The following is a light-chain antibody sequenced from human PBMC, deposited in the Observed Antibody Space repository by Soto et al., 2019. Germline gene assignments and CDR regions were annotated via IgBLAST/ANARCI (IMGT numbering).Light chain of an antibody. Sequence: EIVLTQSPGTLSLSPGERVTLSCRASQSVSNSYLAWYQQNPGQAPRLLIYGASSRATGIPDRFSGSGSGTDFTLTISRLEPEDFAVYFCQHYGSPPLTFCGGTKVEIK. J-gene: IGKJ4*01. V-gene: IGKV3-20*01. CDR1: QSVSNSY. CDR2: GAS. CDR3: QHYGSPPLT.